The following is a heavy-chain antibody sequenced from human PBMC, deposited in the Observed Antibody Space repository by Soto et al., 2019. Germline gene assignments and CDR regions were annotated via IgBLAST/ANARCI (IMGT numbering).Heavy chain of an antibody. Sequence: GASVKVSCKASGYTFTSHAMHWVRQAPGQRLEWMGWINAGNGNTKYSQKFQGRVTITRATSASTAYMELSSLRSDDTAVYYCARGAPRTYYYDRSGSQLHYYYGMDVWGQGTTVTVSS. CDR1: GYTFTSHA. CDR3: ARGAPRTYYYDRSGSQLHYYYGMDV. CDR2: INAGNGNT. D-gene: IGHD3-22*01. V-gene: IGHV1-3*01. J-gene: IGHJ6*02.